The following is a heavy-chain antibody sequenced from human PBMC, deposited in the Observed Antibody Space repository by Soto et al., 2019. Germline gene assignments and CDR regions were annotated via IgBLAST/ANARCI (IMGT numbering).Heavy chain of an antibody. CDR2: ISSSGGST. Sequence: EVQLLESGGGLVQPGGSLRLSCVGSGFTFSSYALSWVRQAPGRGPEWVSTISSSGGSTYYADSVKGRFTISRDNSKNTLYLQMNSLRAEDTAVYYCAKGIIAAAGDYWGQGTLVTVSS. V-gene: IGHV3-23*01. D-gene: IGHD6-13*01. CDR3: AKGIIAAAGDY. J-gene: IGHJ4*02. CDR1: GFTFSSYA.